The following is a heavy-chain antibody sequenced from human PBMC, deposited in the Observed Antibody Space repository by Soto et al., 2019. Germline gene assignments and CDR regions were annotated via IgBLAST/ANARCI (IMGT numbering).Heavy chain of an antibody. J-gene: IGHJ4*02. CDR3: ARVDSSGSYFDY. Sequence: TLSLTCAVSGGSISSGGYSWSWTRQPPGKGLEWIGYIYHSGSTYYNPSLKSRVTLSADRSKNQFSLKLISVTAADTAMYYCARVDSSGSYFDYWGQGTLVTVSS. CDR2: IYHSGST. CDR1: GGSISSGGYS. D-gene: IGHD3-22*01. V-gene: IGHV4-30-2*01.